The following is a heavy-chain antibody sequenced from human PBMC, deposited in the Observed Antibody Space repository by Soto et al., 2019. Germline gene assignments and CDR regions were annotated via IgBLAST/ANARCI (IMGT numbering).Heavy chain of an antibody. CDR3: AKDSEDIVVMVAAADY. CDR2: ISGSGGST. V-gene: IGHV3-23*01. J-gene: IGHJ4*02. Sequence: GGSLRLSCAASGFTFSSYAMSWVRQAPGKGLEWVSAISGSGGSTYYADSVKGRFTISRDNSKNTLYLQMNSLRAEDTAVYYCAKDSEDIVVMVAAADYWGQGTLVTVSS. CDR1: GFTFSSYA. D-gene: IGHD2-15*01.